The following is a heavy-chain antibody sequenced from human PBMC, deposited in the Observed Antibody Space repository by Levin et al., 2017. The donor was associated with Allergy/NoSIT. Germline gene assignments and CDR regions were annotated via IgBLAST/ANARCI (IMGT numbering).Heavy chain of an antibody. D-gene: IGHD5-18*01. CDR3: ARMGDTAMVDPFDY. Sequence: SQTLSLPCTVSGGSISNSYWSWIRQPPGKGLAWIGYIYYSGTTNYNPSLKSRVTISVDTSKSQFSLKLTSVTAADTAIYYCARMGDTAMVDPFDYWGQGTLVTVSS. J-gene: IGHJ4*02. CDR1: GGSISNSY. CDR2: IYYSGTT. V-gene: IGHV4-59*01.